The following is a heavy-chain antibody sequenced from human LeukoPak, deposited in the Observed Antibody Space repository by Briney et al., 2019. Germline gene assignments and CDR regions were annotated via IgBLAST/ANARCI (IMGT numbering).Heavy chain of an antibody. J-gene: IGHJ3*02. CDR2: ISGSGGST. V-gene: IGHV3-23*01. CDR1: GFTFSSYA. CDR3: AKDWGPGWPEGDAFDI. Sequence: PGGSLRLSCAASGFTFSSYAMSWVRQAPGKGLEWVSAISGSGGSTYYADSVKGRFTISRDNSKNTLYLQMNSLRAEDTAVYYCAKDWGPGWPEGDAFDIWGQGTMVTVSS. D-gene: IGHD3-16*01.